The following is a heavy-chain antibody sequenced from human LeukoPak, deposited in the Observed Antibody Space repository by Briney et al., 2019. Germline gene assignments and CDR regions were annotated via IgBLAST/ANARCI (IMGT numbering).Heavy chain of an antibody. J-gene: IGHJ4*02. V-gene: IGHV4-34*01. CDR3: ARVLSSSSGVRGRYFDY. D-gene: IGHD6-6*01. CDR2: INHSGST. CDR1: GSTFSSYE. Sequence: PGGSLRLSCAASGSTFSSYEMNWIRQPPGKGLEWIGEINHSGSTNYNPTLKSRVTISVDTSKNQFSLKLSSVTAADTAVYYCARVLSSSSGVRGRYFDYWGQGTLVTVSS.